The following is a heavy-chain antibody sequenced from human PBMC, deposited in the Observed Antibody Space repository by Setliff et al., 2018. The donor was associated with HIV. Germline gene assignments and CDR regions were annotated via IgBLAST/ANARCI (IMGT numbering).Heavy chain of an antibody. D-gene: IGHD3-22*01. CDR1: GYTFTGYY. V-gene: IGHV1-2*02. Sequence: ASVKVSCKASGYTFTGYYMHWVRQAPGQGLEWMGWINPNSGGTNYAQKFQGRVTMTRDTSISTAYMELSRLRSDDTAVYYCASLGQVYYDTSGYYQYYFDYWGQGTLVTVSS. J-gene: IGHJ4*02. CDR3: ASLGQVYYDTSGYYQYYFDY. CDR2: INPNSGGT.